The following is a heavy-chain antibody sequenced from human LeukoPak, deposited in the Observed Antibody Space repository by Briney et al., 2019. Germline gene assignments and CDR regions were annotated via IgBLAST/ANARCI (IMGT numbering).Heavy chain of an antibody. J-gene: IGHJ4*02. CDR1: GGSISSSSYY. CDR2: IYYSGST. D-gene: IGHD5-18*01. V-gene: IGHV4-39*01. CDR3: ARTRGYSYGSGPFDC. Sequence: SETLSLTCTVSGGSISSSSYYWGWVRQPPGKGLEWIGSIYYSGSTYYNPSLKSRVTISVDTSKNQFSLKLSSVTAADTAVYYCARTRGYSYGSGPFDCWGQGTLVTVSS.